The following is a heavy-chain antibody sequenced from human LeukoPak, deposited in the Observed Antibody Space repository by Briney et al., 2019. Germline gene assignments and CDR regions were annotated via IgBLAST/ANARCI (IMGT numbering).Heavy chain of an antibody. D-gene: IGHD4-11*01. CDR2: INSDGSTT. CDR3: AKDASTTLTTGWYFDV. J-gene: IGHJ2*01. CDR1: GFTFSSCW. V-gene: IGHV3-74*01. Sequence: GGSLRLSCAASGFTFSSCWMHWVRQAPGKGLVWVSRINSDGSTTTYADSVKGRFTISRDNAKNTLYLQMSSLRAVDTAVYYCAKDASTTLTTGWYFDVWGRGTLVTVSS.